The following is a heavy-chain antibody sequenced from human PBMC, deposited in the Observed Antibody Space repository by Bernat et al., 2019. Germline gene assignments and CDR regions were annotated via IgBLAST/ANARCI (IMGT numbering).Heavy chain of an antibody. Sequence: EVQLVESGGGLVQPGGSLRLSCAASGFTFSSYWMHWVRQAPGKGLVWVSRINSDGSSTSYADSVKGRFTISRDNAKNTLYLQMNSLRAEDKAGDYCAGDYDYVWGSYRPNGYYFDYWGQGTLVTVSS. CDR2: INSDGSST. V-gene: IGHV3-74*01. CDR1: GFTFSSYW. J-gene: IGHJ4*02. CDR3: AGDYDYVWGSYRPNGYYFDY. D-gene: IGHD3-16*02.